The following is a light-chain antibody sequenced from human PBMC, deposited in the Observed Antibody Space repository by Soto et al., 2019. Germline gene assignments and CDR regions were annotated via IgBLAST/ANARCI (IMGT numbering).Light chain of an antibody. CDR1: QSVNNN. V-gene: IGKV3-15*01. CDR3: QQYYNWPLS. J-gene: IGKJ4*01. CDR2: GAS. Sequence: ERVMTQSPGTVSVSPGERATLSCRASQSVNNNLAWYQQKPGQAPRLLIYGASTRATGIPARFSGSGSGTDFTLTISVLQSEDFAVYYCQQYYNWPLSFGGGTKVE.